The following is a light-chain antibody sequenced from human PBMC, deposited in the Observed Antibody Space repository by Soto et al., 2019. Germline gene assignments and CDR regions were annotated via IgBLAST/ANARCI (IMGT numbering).Light chain of an antibody. CDR3: QQYNNWPPYT. J-gene: IGKJ2*01. V-gene: IGKV3D-15*01. Sequence: EIVMTQSPVTLSVSPGERATLSCRASQRVSSNVAWYQQKPGQAPRLLIYGASTRATGIPARFSGSGSETEFTLPISSLQSEDFAVYYCQQYNNWPPYTFGQGTKVEIK. CDR2: GAS. CDR1: QRVSSN.